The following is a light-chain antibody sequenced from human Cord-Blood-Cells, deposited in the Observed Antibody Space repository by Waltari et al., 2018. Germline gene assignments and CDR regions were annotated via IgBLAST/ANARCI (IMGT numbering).Light chain of an antibody. CDR1: SSDVGSYTL. CDR3: CSYAGSSTYV. CDR2: EVS. V-gene: IGLV2-23*02. Sequence: QSALTQPASVSGSPGQSITISCTGTSSDVGSYTLVSWYQQHPGKAPKLMIYEVSKRPSGVSNRFSGSKSVNTASLTISGLQAEDEADYYCCSYAGSSTYVFGTGTKVTVL. J-gene: IGLJ1*01.